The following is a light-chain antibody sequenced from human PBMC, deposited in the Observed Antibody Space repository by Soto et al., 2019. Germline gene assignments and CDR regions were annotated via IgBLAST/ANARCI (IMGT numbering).Light chain of an antibody. Sequence: EIVLTQSPATLSLSPGERATLSCRASQSVSSDLAWYQQKPGQAPRLLIYDASRRATGIPARFSASGSGTDFTLTISSLEPEDFAFYYCQQRSNGFTFGPGTKVAIK. CDR2: DAS. CDR1: QSVSSD. CDR3: QQRSNGFT. J-gene: IGKJ3*01. V-gene: IGKV3-11*01.